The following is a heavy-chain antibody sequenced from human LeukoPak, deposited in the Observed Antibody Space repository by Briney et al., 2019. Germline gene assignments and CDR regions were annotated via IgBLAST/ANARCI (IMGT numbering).Heavy chain of an antibody. V-gene: IGHV3-21*01. D-gene: IGHD6-13*01. J-gene: IGHJ4*02. CDR2: ISSSSSYI. CDR1: GLTFSSYS. CDR3: ARLAAAYHFDY. Sequence: GGSLRLSCAASGLTFSSYSMNWVRQAPGKGLEWVSSISSSSSYIYYADSVKGRFTISRDNAKNSLYLQMNSLRAEDTAVYYCARLAAAYHFDYWGQGTLVTVSS.